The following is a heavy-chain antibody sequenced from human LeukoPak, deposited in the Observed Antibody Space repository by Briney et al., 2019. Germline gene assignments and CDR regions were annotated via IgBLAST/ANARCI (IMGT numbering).Heavy chain of an antibody. V-gene: IGHV4-31*03. CDR1: GDSISSGGYY. J-gene: IGHJ6*02. CDR3: ARSYSSSWPYYYYYGMDV. D-gene: IGHD6-13*01. CDR2: IYYSGNT. Sequence: SETLSLTCTVSGDSISSGGYYWYWIRQLPGKGLEWIGYIYYSGNTWYNPSLKSRVTISVDTSKNQFSLKLSSVTAADTAVYDCARSYSSSWPYYYYYGMDVWGQGTTVTVSS.